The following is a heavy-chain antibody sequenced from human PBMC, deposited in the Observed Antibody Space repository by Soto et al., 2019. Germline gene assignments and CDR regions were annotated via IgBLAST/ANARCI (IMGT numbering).Heavy chain of an antibody. V-gene: IGHV4-39*07. Sequence: SETLSLTCSVSGDSISSSSYYWGWIRQPPGKGLEWIGSIYYSGSTYYNPSLNNRVTISVDTSKNQFSLKLSSVTAADTAVYYCARVGSSSWYENWLDPWGQGTLVTVSS. J-gene: IGHJ5*02. CDR3: ARVGSSSWYENWLDP. CDR2: IYYSGST. D-gene: IGHD6-13*01. CDR1: GDSISSSSYY.